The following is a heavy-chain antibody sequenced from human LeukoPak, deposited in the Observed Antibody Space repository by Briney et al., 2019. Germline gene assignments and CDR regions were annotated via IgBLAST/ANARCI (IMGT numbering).Heavy chain of an antibody. V-gene: IGHV4-59*12. CDR2: IYYSGST. D-gene: IGHD3-10*01. Sequence: SETLSLTCTVSGGSISSYYWSRIRQPPGKGLEWIGYIYYSGSTNYNPSLKSRVTISVDTSKNQFSLKLSSVTAADTAVYYCAREKLRGYYGSGSTAMYNWFDPWGQGTLVTVSS. CDR1: GGSISSYY. J-gene: IGHJ5*02. CDR3: AREKLRGYYGSGSTAMYNWFDP.